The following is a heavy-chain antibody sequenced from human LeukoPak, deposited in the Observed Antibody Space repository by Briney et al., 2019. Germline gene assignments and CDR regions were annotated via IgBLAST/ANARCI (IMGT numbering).Heavy chain of an antibody. CDR3: ARDEKTVTGYFDL. CDR2: ISYDGSNK. CDR1: GFTFSSYA. V-gene: IGHV3-30-3*01. D-gene: IGHD4-17*01. J-gene: IGHJ2*01. Sequence: GRSLRLSCAASGFTFSSYAMHWVRQAPGKGLEWVAVISYDGSNKYYADSVKGRFTISRDNSKNTLYLQMNSLRAEDTAVYYCARDEKTVTGYFDLWGRGTLVTVSS.